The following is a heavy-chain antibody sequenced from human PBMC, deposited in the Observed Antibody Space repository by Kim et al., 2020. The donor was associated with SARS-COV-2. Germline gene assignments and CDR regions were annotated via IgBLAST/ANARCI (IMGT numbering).Heavy chain of an antibody. CDR1: GGSISSSY. Sequence: SETLSLTCTVSGGSISSSYWTWIRQPPGKGLEWIGYISDIGSTKYNSSLTSRVTISVDTSRNQFSLKLTSVTAADPAVYYCTRGSGYYYIWGQGTLVTVS. J-gene: IGHJ4*02. D-gene: IGHD3-22*01. CDR2: ISDIGST. CDR3: TRGSGYYYI. V-gene: IGHV4-59*01.